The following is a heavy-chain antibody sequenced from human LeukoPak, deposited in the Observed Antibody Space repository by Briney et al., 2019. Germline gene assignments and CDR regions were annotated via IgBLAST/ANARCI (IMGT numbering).Heavy chain of an antibody. CDR3: AKDGGGTDFDY. V-gene: IGHV3-30*18. Sequence: GGSLRLSCAASGFTLSTYGMHWVRQAPGKGLEWVAFILNDGSNKYYADSVKGRFTISRDNSKNTLYLQMNSLRADDTAVYYCAKDGGGTDFDYWGQGTLVTVSS. CDR2: ILNDGSNK. CDR1: GFTLSTYG. J-gene: IGHJ4*02. D-gene: IGHD1-26*01.